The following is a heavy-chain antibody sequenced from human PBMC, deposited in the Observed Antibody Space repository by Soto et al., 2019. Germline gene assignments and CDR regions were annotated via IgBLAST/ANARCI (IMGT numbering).Heavy chain of an antibody. CDR2: IYYSGTT. J-gene: IGHJ5*02. CDR3: ARETPYYYVSGSYYSWFDH. CDR1: GYSISSSNW. Sequence: SETLSLTCAVSGYSISSSNWWGWIRQPPGKGLEWIGYIYYSGTTYYNPSLKSRVTMSVDTSKNQFSLKLTSVTAVDTAVYYCARETPYYYVSGSYYSWFDHWGQGTLVTVSS. D-gene: IGHD3-10*01. V-gene: IGHV4-28*03.